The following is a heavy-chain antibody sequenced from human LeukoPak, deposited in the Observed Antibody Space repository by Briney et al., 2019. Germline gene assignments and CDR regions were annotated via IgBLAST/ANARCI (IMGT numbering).Heavy chain of an antibody. V-gene: IGHV4-39*07. CDR1: GGSISSSSYY. CDR3: ARVLDYDSSGYYYWFDP. Sequence: PSETLSLTCTVSGGSISSSSYYWGWIRQPPGKGLEWIGSIYYSGSTYYNPSLKSRVTISVDTSKNQFSLKLSSVTAADTAVYYCARVLDYDSSGYYYWFDPWGQGTLVTVSS. J-gene: IGHJ5*02. D-gene: IGHD3-22*01. CDR2: IYYSGST.